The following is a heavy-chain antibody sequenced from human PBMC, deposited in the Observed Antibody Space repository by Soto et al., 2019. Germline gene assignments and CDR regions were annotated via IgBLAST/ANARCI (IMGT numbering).Heavy chain of an antibody. D-gene: IGHD2-15*01. Sequence: EVQLVESVGGLVQPGGSLRLSCAASGFTFSDHYMGWVRQAPGKGLEWVGRTRNKASTYTTEYAASVKGRFSISRDDSKNSLYLQMNSLKSEDTAVYYCAREMILVLLTATYYYGMDVWGQGTTVTISS. J-gene: IGHJ6*02. CDR1: GFTFSDHY. CDR2: TRNKASTYTT. CDR3: AREMILVLLTATYYYGMDV. V-gene: IGHV3-72*01.